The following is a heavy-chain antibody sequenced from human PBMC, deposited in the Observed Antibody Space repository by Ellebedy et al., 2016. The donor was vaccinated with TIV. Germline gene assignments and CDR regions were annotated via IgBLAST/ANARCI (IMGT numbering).Heavy chain of an antibody. CDR2: VYHSGSS. CDR1: GYSIRSCYY. D-gene: IGHD3/OR15-3a*01. J-gene: IGHJ6*02. Sequence: SETLSLXXSVSGYSIRSCYYWGWIRQPPGKGLEWIGNVYHSGSSYYNPSLRSRVTLSLDTSKNHLSLRLTSVTAADTAVYYCARTDLRYGMDVWGQGTTVTVSS. V-gene: IGHV4-38-2*02. CDR3: ARTDLRYGMDV.